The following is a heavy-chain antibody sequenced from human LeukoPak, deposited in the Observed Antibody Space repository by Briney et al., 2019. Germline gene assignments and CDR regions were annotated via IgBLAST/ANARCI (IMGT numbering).Heavy chain of an antibody. Sequence: SETLSLTCTVSGGSINSYYWSWIRQPPGKGLEWIGYISYSGSTNYNPSLKSRVTISVDTSKNQFSLKLSSVTAADTAVYYCTRLPSSGQTYFDFWGQGTLVTVSS. CDR3: TRLPSSGQTYFDF. J-gene: IGHJ4*02. CDR2: ISYSGST. D-gene: IGHD6-19*01. CDR1: GGSINSYY. V-gene: IGHV4-59*08.